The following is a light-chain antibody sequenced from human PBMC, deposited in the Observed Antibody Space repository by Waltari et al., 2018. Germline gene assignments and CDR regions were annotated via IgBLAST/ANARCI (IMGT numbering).Light chain of an antibody. Sequence: NFMLTQPHSVSESPGKTVTISCTGSSGSIASNYVQWYRHRPGTSPTSVIYEYNQRPSGVPDRFSGSIDSSSNSASLTVSGLKTEDEADYYCQSYDSSSVVFGGGTKLTVL. CDR2: EYN. V-gene: IGLV6-57*01. J-gene: IGLJ2*01. CDR1: SGSIASNY. CDR3: QSYDSSSVV.